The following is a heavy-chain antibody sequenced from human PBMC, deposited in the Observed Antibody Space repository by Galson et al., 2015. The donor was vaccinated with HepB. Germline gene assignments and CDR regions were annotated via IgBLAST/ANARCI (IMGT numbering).Heavy chain of an antibody. CDR3: AKDRAYSSSWRSGDY. CDR2: ISGSGGST. V-gene: IGHV3-23*01. CDR1: GFTFSSYA. D-gene: IGHD6-13*01. Sequence: SLRLSCAASGFTFSSYAMSWVRQAPGKGLEWVPAISGSGGSTYYADSVNGRFTIPRDNSKNTLYLQMSSLRAEDTAVYYCAKDRAYSSSWRSGDYWGQGTLVTVSS. J-gene: IGHJ4*02.